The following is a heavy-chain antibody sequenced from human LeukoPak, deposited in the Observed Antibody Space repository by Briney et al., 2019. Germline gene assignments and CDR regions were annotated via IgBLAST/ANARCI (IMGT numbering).Heavy chain of an antibody. J-gene: IGHJ3*02. CDR2: IYPGDSDT. D-gene: IGHD5-18*01. V-gene: IGHV5-51*01. CDR1: GYSFTSYW. CDR3: ASAYSYGNDAFDI. Sequence: GESLKISCKGSGYSFTSYWIGWVCQMPGKGLECMGIIYPGDSDTRYSPSFQGQVTISADKSISTAYLQWSSLKASDTAMYYCASAYSYGNDAFDIWGQGTMVTVSS.